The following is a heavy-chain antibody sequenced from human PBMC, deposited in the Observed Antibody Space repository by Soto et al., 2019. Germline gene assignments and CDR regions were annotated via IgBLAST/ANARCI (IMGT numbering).Heavy chain of an antibody. J-gene: IGHJ1*01. CDR3: AKDQGGGDNWNDGYFQH. CDR1: GFTFSSYA. CDR2: ISGSGGST. D-gene: IGHD1-1*01. Sequence: EVQLLESGGGLVQPGGSLRLSCAASGFTFSSYAMSWVRQAPGKGLEWVSAISGSGGSTYYADSVKGRFTISRDNPKNTLYLQMNSLRAEDTAVYYCAKDQGGGDNWNDGYFQHWGEGTLVTVS. V-gene: IGHV3-23*01.